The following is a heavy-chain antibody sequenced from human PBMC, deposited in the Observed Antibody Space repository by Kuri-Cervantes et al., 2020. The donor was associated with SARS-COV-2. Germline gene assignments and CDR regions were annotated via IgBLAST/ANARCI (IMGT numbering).Heavy chain of an antibody. CDR1: AYTYNSYY. CDR2: INPSGGST. V-gene: IGHV1-46*02. D-gene: IGHD2-21*01. Sequence: ASVKVSCKPSAYTYNSYYFHWVRQVPGQGLEWLGIINPSGGSTTYAQKVQGRVSMTSDTSTGTVYMEMSSLRSEDTAMYYCYCAPKEGFDSWGQGTLVTVSS. J-gene: IGHJ4*02. CDR3: YCAPKEGFDS.